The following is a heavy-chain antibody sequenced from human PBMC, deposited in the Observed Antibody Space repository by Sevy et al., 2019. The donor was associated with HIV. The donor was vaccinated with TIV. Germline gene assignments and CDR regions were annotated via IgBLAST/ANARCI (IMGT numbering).Heavy chain of an antibody. J-gene: IGHJ6*03. Sequence: GGSLRLSCAASGFTVSSNYMSWVRQAPGKGLEWVSVIYSGGSTYYADSVKGRFTISRDNSKNTLFLQMNSLRAEDTAVYYCASSLVGYSYGLDYYYMDVWGKGTTVTVSS. CDR3: ASSLVGYSYGLDYYYMDV. D-gene: IGHD5-18*01. V-gene: IGHV3-53*01. CDR1: GFTVSSNY. CDR2: IYSGGST.